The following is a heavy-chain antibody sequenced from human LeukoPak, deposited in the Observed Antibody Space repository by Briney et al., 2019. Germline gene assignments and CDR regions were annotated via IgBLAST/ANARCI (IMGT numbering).Heavy chain of an antibody. Sequence: SETLSLTCTVSGGSISSRTYYWGWIRQPPGKGLEWIANIYYSGSTYYNPSLKSRVTISVDTSKNQFSLKLSSVTAADTAVYYCAREGKITMVRGVIRYYYMDVWGKGTTVTISS. J-gene: IGHJ6*03. V-gene: IGHV4-39*07. CDR2: IYYSGST. D-gene: IGHD3-10*01. CDR3: AREGKITMVRGVIRYYYMDV. CDR1: GGSISSRTYY.